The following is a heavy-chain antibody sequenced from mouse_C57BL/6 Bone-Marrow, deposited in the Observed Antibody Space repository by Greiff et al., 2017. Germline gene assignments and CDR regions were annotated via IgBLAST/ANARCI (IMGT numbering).Heavy chain of an antibody. CDR3: ARHALATNFDV. CDR1: GFSFSSYG. CDR2: ISSGGSYT. V-gene: IGHV5-6*01. Sequence: EVQVVESGGDLVKPGGSLKLSCAASGFSFSSYGMSWVRQTPDKRLEWVATISSGGSYTYYPDSVQGRFTISRDNAKNTQYLQMSSLKSEDTAMYYCARHALATNFDVWGTGTKVTVSS. D-gene: IGHD1-1*01. J-gene: IGHJ1*03.